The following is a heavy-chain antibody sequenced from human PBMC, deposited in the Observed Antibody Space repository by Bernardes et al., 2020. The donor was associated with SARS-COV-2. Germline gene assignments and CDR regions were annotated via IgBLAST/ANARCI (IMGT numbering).Heavy chain of an antibody. Sequence: CCVSFGFTFRSSWMHWVQKGPGKGLVWVSRINSDGSSTSYADSVKGRFTISRDNAKNTLYLQMNSLRAEDTAVYYCARVSPPYDYWGQGTLVTISS. CDR3: ARVSPPYDY. V-gene: IGHV3-74*01. CDR2: INSDGSST. J-gene: IGHJ4*02. CDR1: GFTFRSSW.